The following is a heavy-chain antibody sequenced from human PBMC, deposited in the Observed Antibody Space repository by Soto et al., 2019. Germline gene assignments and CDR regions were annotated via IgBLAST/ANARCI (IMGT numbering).Heavy chain of an antibody. CDR2: IIPILGIA. J-gene: IGHJ6*02. D-gene: IGHD6-6*01. V-gene: IGHV1-69*02. Sequence: QVQLVQSGAEVKKPGSSVKVSCKASGGTFSSYTISWVRQAPGQGLEWMGRIIPILGIANYAQKFQSRVTITADKSTSTAYMELSSLRSEDTAVYYCASSYYYYGMDVWGQGTTVTVSS. CDR1: GGTFSSYT. CDR3: ASSYYYYGMDV.